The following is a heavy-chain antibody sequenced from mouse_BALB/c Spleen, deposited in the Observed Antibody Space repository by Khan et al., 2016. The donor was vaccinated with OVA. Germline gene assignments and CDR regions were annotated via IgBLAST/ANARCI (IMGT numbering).Heavy chain of an antibody. CDR3: ARSLITTWYLDV. D-gene: IGHD2-4*01. CDR2: VSFGSATI. Sequence: EVELVESGGGLVQPGGSRKLSCAASGFTFSTFGMHWVRQAPEKGLEWVAYVSFGSATIYYADTVKGRFTISRDNPKNNLFLQMTSLRSEDTAIYYCARSLITTWYLDVWGAGTAVTVSS. CDR1: GFTFSTFG. J-gene: IGHJ1*01. V-gene: IGHV5-17*02.